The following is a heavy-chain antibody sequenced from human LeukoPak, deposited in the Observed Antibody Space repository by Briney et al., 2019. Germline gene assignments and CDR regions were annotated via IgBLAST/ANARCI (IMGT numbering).Heavy chain of an antibody. CDR1: GGSVDDGGYY. J-gene: IGHJ4*02. CDR2: VYSSGRT. CDR3: VRDNGFCDL. Sequence: SETLSLICSVSGGSVDDGGYYWSWIRQPPGKGLEWIGHVYSSGRTMYNPSLKSRLTISLDKSKNQFSLILNSVIAADTAVYYCVRDNGFCDLWGQGTLVTVSS. V-gene: IGHV4-61*08.